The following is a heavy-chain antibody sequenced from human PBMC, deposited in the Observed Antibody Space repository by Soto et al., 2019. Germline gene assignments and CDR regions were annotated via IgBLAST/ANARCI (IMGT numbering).Heavy chain of an antibody. V-gene: IGHV4-61*01. CDR2: MSHSGGT. Sequence: SETLSHTCAVLGGSVISGNYYWSWIRKPPGKGLEWIGEMSHSGGTHFNPSLKSRVTISVDTSKNQFSLKMSSVTAADTALYYCARVERGTATTVVDAFDIWGPGTMLTVSS. D-gene: IGHD1-1*01. CDR3: ARVERGTATTVVDAFDI. CDR1: GGSVISGNYY. J-gene: IGHJ3*02.